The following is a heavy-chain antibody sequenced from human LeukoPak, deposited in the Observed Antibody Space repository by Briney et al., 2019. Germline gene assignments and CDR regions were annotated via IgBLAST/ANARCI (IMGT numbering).Heavy chain of an antibody. CDR1: GFTFSSYS. D-gene: IGHD1-20*01. CDR3: AKKGSGLTGTTVGLDY. CDR2: ISSSSSTI. J-gene: IGHJ4*02. V-gene: IGHV3-48*04. Sequence: GGSLRLSCAASGFTFSSYSMNWVRQAPGKGLEWVSYISSSSSTIYYADSVKGRFTISRDNSKNTLYLQMNSLRGEDTAVYYCAKKGSGLTGTTVGLDYWGQGTLVTVSS.